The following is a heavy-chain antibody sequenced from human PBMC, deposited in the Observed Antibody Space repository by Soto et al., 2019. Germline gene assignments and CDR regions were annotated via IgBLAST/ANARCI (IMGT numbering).Heavy chain of an antibody. CDR2: MSYEGTNK. CDR1: GFTFSSYN. J-gene: IGHJ4*02. D-gene: IGHD1-1*01. CDR3: AKDMERMDRPDY. Sequence: QVQLVESGGGVVQPGRSLRLSCAASGFTFSSYNMHWVRQAPGKGLEWVAVMSYEGTNKYYADSVKGRFTISRDNSKNTLYLQMKSLRVEDTAVYYCAKDMERMDRPDYWGQGTLVTVSS. V-gene: IGHV3-30*18.